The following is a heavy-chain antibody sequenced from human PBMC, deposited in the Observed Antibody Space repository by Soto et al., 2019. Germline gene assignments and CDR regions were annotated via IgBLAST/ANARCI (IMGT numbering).Heavy chain of an antibody. V-gene: IGHV5-51*01. Sequence: GESLKISCKGSGYSFTSYWIGWVRQMPGKGLEWMGIIYPGDSDTRYSPSFQGQVTISADKSISTAYLQWSSLRAEDTAVYYCARDEQLGLFDYWGQGTLVTVSS. J-gene: IGHJ4*02. D-gene: IGHD6-13*01. CDR3: ARDEQLGLFDY. CDR2: IYPGDSDT. CDR1: GYSFTSYW.